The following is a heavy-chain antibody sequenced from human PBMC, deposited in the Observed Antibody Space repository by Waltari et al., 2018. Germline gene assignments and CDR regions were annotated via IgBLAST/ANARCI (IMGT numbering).Heavy chain of an antibody. J-gene: IGHJ4*02. CDR1: GFPLRIYS. D-gene: IGHD3-16*01. CDR2: IKTDGRSA. CDR3: ARDGGGNGYIHY. Sequence: EVQLVESGGGLVQPGGSLSLSCEASGFPLRIYSMHGVRQVPGKGLVWDWCIKTDGRSANYADSVTGRFTISRDNGKNTLYAQMNSLRAEDTAVYYCARDGGGNGYIHYWGQGTLVTVSS. V-gene: IGHV3-74*01.